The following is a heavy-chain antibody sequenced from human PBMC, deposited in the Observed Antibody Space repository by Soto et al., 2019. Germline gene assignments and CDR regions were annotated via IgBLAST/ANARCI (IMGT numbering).Heavy chain of an antibody. V-gene: IGHV1-18*04. CDR2: ISAYNGNT. CDR3: ARGSGYYDFWSGYSGWFGP. D-gene: IGHD3-3*01. Sequence: GASVKVSCKASGYTFTSYGISWVRQAPGQGLEWMGWISAYNGNTNYAQKLQGRVTMTTDTSTSTAYMELRSLRSDDTAVYYCARGSGYYDFWSGYSGWFGPWGQGTLVTVSS. CDR1: GYTFTSYG. J-gene: IGHJ5*02.